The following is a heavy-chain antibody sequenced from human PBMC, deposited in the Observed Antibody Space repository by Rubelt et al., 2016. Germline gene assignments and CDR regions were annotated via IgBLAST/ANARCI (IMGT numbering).Heavy chain of an antibody. CDR2: IRGSGGTT. D-gene: IGHD1-7*01. Sequence: EVQLVESGGGLVKPGGSLRLSCAASGFTFSDYYVSWIRQAPGKGLEWVSLIRGSGGTTHYADSVKGRFTVSRDNSKNTLYLQMNSRRAEDTAVYYCATKAAGTLDNWGQGTLVTVSS. CDR3: ATKAAGTLDN. V-gene: IGHV3-23*04. J-gene: IGHJ4*02. CDR1: GFTFSDYY.